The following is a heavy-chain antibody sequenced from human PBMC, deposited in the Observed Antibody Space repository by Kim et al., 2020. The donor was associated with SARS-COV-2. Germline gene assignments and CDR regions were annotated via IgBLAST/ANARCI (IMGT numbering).Heavy chain of an antibody. D-gene: IGHD2-2*01. CDR1: GFTFSSYA. CDR2: ISYDGSNK. CDR3: ARDSVGDIVVVPAAPLGVPDY. J-gene: IGHJ4*02. Sequence: GGSLRLSCAASGFTFSSYAMHWVRQAPGKGLEWVAVISYDGSNKYYADSVKGRFTISRDNSKNTLYLQMNSLRAEDTAVYYCARDSVGDIVVVPAAPLGVPDYWGQGTLVTVSS. V-gene: IGHV3-30*04.